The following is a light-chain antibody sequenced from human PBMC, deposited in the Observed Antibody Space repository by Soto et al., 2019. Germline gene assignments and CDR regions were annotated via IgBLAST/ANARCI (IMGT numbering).Light chain of an antibody. Sequence: QPVLTQPPSASGTPGQRVTISCSGSSSNIGHNSVNWYQQLPGTAPKLLIYSNSHRPSGVPDRLSGSKSGTSASLAISGLQSEDEADYYCGAWDDSLTGSGVFGGGTKVTVL. CDR2: SNS. V-gene: IGLV1-44*01. CDR1: SSNIGHNS. CDR3: GAWDDSLTGSGV. J-gene: IGLJ3*02.